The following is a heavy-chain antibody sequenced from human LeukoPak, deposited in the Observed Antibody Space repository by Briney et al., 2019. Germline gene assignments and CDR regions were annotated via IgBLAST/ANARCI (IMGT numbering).Heavy chain of an antibody. Sequence: SVKVSCKASGGTFSSYAISWVRQAPGQGLQWMGGIIPILDTANYPQKFQGRVTITADESRSTAYMELSSLTSEDTAVYYCARDYPPPGLEHRFVKQTYYYYYMDVWGKGTTVTVS. J-gene: IGHJ6*03. D-gene: IGHD1/OR15-1a*01. CDR1: GGTFSSYA. V-gene: IGHV1-69*13. CDR3: ARDYPPPGLEHRFVKQTYYYYYMDV. CDR2: IIPILDTA.